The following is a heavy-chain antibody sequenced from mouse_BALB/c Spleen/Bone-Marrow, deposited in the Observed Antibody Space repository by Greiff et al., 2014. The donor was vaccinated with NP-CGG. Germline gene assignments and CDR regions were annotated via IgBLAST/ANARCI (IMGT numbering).Heavy chain of an antibody. J-gene: IGHJ2*01. V-gene: IGHV1S130*01. CDR1: GYTFTNSW. D-gene: IGHD3-3*01. CDR3: ARQHKGDDYFDY. Sequence: VQLQQSGSVLVRPGASVKLSCKASGYTFTNSWMHWAKQRPGQGLEWIGEIHPNSGNTNYNEKFKGKATLTVDTSSSTAYVDLSSRTAEDYAVYYCARQHKGDDYFDYWGQGTTLTVSS. CDR2: IHPNSGNT.